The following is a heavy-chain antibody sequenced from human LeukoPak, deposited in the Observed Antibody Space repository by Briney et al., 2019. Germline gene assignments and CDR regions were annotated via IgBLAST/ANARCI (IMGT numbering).Heavy chain of an antibody. J-gene: IGHJ4*02. CDR2: ISGGGGGT. CDR3: AKDNVVVTSTPAFED. V-gene: IGHV3-23*01. Sequence: GGSLRLSCAASGFTFSSCAMSWVRQAPGKGLEWVSVISGGGGGTYYADSVKGRFTISRDNSKNTLYLQLNSLRAEDTAIYYCAKDNVVVTSTPAFEDWGQGTLVTVSS. D-gene: IGHD2-21*02. CDR1: GFTFSSCA.